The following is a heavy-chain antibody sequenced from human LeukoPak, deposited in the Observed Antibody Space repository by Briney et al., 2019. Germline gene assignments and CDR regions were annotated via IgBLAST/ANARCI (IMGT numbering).Heavy chain of an antibody. CDR3: ARGKFTYGSGKGGRAFDI. D-gene: IGHD3-10*01. J-gene: IGHJ3*02. V-gene: IGHV4-59*01. Sequence: SETLSLTCTVSGGSISSYYWSWIRQPPGKGLGWIGYIYYSGSTNYNPSLKSRVTISVDTSKNQFSLKLSSVTAADTAVYYCARGKFTYGSGKGGRAFDIWGQGTMVTVSS. CDR1: GGSISSYY. CDR2: IYYSGST.